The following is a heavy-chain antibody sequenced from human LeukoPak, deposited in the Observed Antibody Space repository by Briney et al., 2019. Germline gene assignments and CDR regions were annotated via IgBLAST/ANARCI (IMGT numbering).Heavy chain of an antibody. J-gene: IGHJ4*02. Sequence: GGSLRLSCAASGFTFGSYDMHWVRQATGKGLEWVSAIGTAGDTYYPGSVKGRFTISRENAKNSLYLQMNSLRAGDTAVYYCARGGRYYDSSGYSLWGQGTLVTVSS. V-gene: IGHV3-13*01. CDR2: IGTAGDT. CDR3: ARGGRYYDSSGYSL. D-gene: IGHD3-22*01. CDR1: GFTFGSYD.